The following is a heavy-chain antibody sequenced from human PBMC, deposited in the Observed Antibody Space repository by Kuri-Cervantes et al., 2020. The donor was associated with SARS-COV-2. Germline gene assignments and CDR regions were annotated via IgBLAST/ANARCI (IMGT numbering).Heavy chain of an antibody. J-gene: IGHJ6*03. D-gene: IGHD2-2*02. CDR2: INPYSGDT. CDR1: GYTFTGYY. V-gene: IGHV1-2*02. Sequence: ASVKVSCKASGYTFTGYYMQWVRQAPGQGLEWVGWINPYSGDTNYAQKFQGRVTMTRDTSISTAYMELSRLRSDDTAVYYCARAPRDCRSTRCYIYSHSYMDGWGKGTTVTVSS. CDR3: ARAPRDCRSTRCYIYSHSYMDG.